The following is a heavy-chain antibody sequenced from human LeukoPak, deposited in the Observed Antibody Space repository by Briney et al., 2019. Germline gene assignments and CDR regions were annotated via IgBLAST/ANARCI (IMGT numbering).Heavy chain of an antibody. V-gene: IGHV3-21*01. CDR1: GFTFSSYS. J-gene: IGHJ4*02. CDR3: ARDIGSRGPYYFDY. Sequence: GGSRRLSCAASGFTFSSYSMNWVRQAPGKGLEWVSSISSSSSYIYYADSVKGRFTISRDNAKNSLYLQMNSLRAEDTAVYYCARDIGSRGPYYFDYWGQGTLVTVSS. CDR2: ISSSSSYI. D-gene: IGHD1-26*01.